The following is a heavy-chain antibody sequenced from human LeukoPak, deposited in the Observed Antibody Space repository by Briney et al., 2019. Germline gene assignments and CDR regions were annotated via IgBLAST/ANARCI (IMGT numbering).Heavy chain of an antibody. V-gene: IGHV4-61*02. CDR3: ARPLSYDTDAFDI. CDR1: GGSISSSSYC. Sequence: SEALSLTCTVSGGSISSSSYCWGWIRQPAGKGLEWIGRIYTSGSTNYNPSLKSRVTMSVDTSRNQFSLKLSSVTAADTAVYYCARPLSYDTDAFDIWGQGTMVTVSS. CDR2: IYTSGST. J-gene: IGHJ3*02. D-gene: IGHD3-22*01.